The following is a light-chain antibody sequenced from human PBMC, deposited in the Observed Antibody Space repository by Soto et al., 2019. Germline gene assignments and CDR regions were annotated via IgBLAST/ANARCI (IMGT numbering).Light chain of an antibody. J-gene: IGKJ4*01. CDR2: GAS. Sequence: EIVLTQSPGTLSLSPGERATLSCRASQSVSSSYLAWYQQQPGQAPRLLIYGASSRATGIPDRFSGSGSGTDFTLTISRVEPEDFAVYYCQQYGSSFLTFGGGTKVEIK. V-gene: IGKV3-20*01. CDR3: QQYGSSFLT. CDR1: QSVSSSY.